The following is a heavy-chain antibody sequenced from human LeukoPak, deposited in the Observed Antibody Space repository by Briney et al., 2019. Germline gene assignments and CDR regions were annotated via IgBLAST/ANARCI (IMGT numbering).Heavy chain of an antibody. CDR3: VKGGAIFGVLNLS. Sequence: PGESLRLSCAASGFTFSNYWMHWVRQAPGKGLVWVPRFNTDGTSTNYADSVKGRFTISRDNAKNTLYLQMNSLRAEDTAVYYCVKGGAIFGVLNLSWGQGTLVTVSS. D-gene: IGHD3-3*01. V-gene: IGHV3-74*01. CDR2: FNTDGTST. CDR1: GFTFSNYW. J-gene: IGHJ4*02.